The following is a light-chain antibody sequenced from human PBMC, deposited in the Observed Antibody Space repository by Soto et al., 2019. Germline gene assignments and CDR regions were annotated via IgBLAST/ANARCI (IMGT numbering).Light chain of an antibody. CDR3: QQYGSSPIT. CDR1: QSVSSSY. J-gene: IGKJ5*01. V-gene: IGKV3-20*01. Sequence: EIVVTQSPCTLSFSPGERATLSCRASQSVSSSYLAWYQQKPGQAPRILMYDASSRATGIPDRFSGSGSGTDFTLTISRLEPEDFAVYYCQQYGSSPITFGQGTRLEIK. CDR2: DAS.